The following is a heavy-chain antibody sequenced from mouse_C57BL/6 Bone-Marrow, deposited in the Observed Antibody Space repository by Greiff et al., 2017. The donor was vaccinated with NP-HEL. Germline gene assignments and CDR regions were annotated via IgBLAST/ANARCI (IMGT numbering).Heavy chain of an antibody. D-gene: IGHD4-1*01. CDR1: GYPFPSYW. V-gene: IGHV1-72*01. J-gene: IGHJ2*01. CDR3: ARLANWDPFDY. Sequence: QVQLKESGAELVKPGASVKLSCKASGYPFPSYWMHWVKQRPGRGLEWIGRIDPNSGGTKYNEKFTCTATLTVAKPSSTAYMQLSSLTSEDSAVYYCARLANWDPFDYWGQGTTLTVSS. CDR2: IDPNSGGT.